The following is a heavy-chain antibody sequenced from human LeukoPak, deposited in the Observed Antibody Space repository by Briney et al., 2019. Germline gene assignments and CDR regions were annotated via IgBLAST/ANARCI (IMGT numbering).Heavy chain of an antibody. Sequence: PGGSLRLSCAASGFTFSTYEMHWVREPKGKGLEWVSAIGTAGDTYYVDSEQGRFTISRDNAKNSLYLQMNSLRAGDTAVYYCARAPYFYDTSGVGYWYFDLWGRGTLVTVSS. CDR1: GFTFSTYE. D-gene: IGHD3-22*01. J-gene: IGHJ2*01. V-gene: IGHV3-13*04. CDR3: ARAPYFYDTSGVGYWYFDL. CDR2: IGTAGDT.